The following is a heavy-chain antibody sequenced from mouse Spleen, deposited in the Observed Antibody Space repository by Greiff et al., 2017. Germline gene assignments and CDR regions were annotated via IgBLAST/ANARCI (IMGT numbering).Heavy chain of an antibody. Sequence: VKLVESGAGLVKPGASVKLSCKASGYTFTEYIIHWVKQRSGQGLEWIGWFYPGSGSIKYNEKFKDKATLTADKSSSTVYMELSRLTSEDSAVYFCARHEDGEYGNPFAYWGQGTLVTVSA. CDR2: FYPGSGSI. V-gene: IGHV1-62-2*01. CDR3: ARHEDGEYGNPFAY. J-gene: IGHJ3*01. D-gene: IGHD2-10*02. CDR1: GYTFTEYI.